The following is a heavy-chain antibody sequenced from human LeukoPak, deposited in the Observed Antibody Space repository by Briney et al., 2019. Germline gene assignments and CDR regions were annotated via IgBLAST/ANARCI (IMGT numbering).Heavy chain of an antibody. CDR2: ISYDGSNK. J-gene: IGHJ4*02. Sequence: GGSLRLSCVGSGFIFSIYNMHWVRQAPGKGLEWVAVISYDGSNKYYVDSVKGRFTISRDNSKNTLYLQMNSLRAEDTAVYYCARDFQYCTNDVCGYWGQGTLVTVSS. CDR3: ARDFQYCTNDVCGY. V-gene: IGHV3-30*03. CDR1: GFIFSIYN. D-gene: IGHD2-8*01.